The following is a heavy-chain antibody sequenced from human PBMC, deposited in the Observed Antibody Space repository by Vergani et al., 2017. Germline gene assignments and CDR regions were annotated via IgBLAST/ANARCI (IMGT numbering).Heavy chain of an antibody. CDR3: ARGANWGPIDY. J-gene: IGHJ4*02. CDR1: GGSISSYY. CDR2: IYYSGGT. D-gene: IGHD7-27*01. V-gene: IGHV4-59*01. Sequence: QVQLQESGPGLVKPSETLSLTCTVSGGSISSYYWSWIRQPPGKGLEWIGYIYYSGGTNYNPSIKSRVTISVDTSKNQFALKLSAVTDAETAVYYWARGANWGPIDYWGQGTLVTVSS.